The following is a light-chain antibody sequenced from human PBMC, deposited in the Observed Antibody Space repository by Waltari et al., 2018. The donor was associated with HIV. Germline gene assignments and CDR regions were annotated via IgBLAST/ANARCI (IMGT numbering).Light chain of an antibody. CDR2: DTS. Sequence: QAVVTQEPSLTVSPGGTVTLTCASFTGTVTGAHYPYWFQQRPGHAPMTLIYDTSKRPSWTPARFSGSLLGGKASLTLSCAQAEDEADYYCLLSFGAARIFGGGTRVTVL. J-gene: IGLJ2*01. V-gene: IGLV7-46*01. CDR3: LLSFGAARI. CDR1: TGTVTGAHY.